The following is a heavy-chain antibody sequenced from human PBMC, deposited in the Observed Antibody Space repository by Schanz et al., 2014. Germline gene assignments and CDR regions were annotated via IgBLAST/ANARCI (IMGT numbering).Heavy chain of an antibody. J-gene: IGHJ4*02. D-gene: IGHD2-21*02. V-gene: IGHV3-23*04. CDR3: AKQVAYGGDCQ. CDR1: GFSFSNYW. Sequence: EVQLVESGGGLVQPGGSLRLSCAASGFSFSNYWMHWVRQGPGSGLVWVSSISGDGGTKYYADSVKGRFTISRDNSRNTLYMQMNSLISYDTAVYYCAKQVAYGGDCQWGQGTLVTVSS. CDR2: ISGDGGTK.